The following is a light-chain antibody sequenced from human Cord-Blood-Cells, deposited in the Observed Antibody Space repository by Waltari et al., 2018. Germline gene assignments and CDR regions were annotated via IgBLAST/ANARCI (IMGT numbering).Light chain of an antibody. CDR3: QQRSNWPLT. J-gene: IGKJ4*01. V-gene: IGKV3-11*01. CDR2: DAS. Sequence: EIVLTQSPATLSLSPGERATLSCRASQSVSSYLAWYQQKPGQAPRLLIYDASTRATGIPARCSGRGSGTDFTLTISSLEPEDFAVYDCQQRSNWPLTFGGGTKVEIK. CDR1: QSVSSY.